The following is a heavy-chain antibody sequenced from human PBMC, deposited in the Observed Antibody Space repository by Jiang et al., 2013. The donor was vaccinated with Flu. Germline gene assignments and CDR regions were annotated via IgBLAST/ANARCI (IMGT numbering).Heavy chain of an antibody. J-gene: IGHJ4*02. CDR3: ARDRISSLAITRFDY. D-gene: IGHD3-16*01. Sequence: GISWVRQAPGQGLEWMGWISAYSGNTNYAQKFQGRVTMTTDTSTSTAYMELRSLRSDDTAVYYCARDRISSLAITRFDYWGQGTLVTVSS. CDR1: G. CDR2: ISAYSGNT. V-gene: IGHV1-18*04.